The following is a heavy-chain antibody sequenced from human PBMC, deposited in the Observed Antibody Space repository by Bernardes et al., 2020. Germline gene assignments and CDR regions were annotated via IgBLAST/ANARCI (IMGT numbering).Heavy chain of an antibody. CDR2: INHSGST. J-gene: IGHJ5*02. Sequence: SETLSLTCAVYGGSFSGYYWSWIRQPPGKGLEWIGEINHSGSTHYNPSLKSRVTISVDTSKNQFSLKLSSVTAADTAVYYCARGGRKDIVVVPAAIQGPGWFDPWGQGTLVTVSS. D-gene: IGHD2-2*02. CDR1: GGSFSGYY. V-gene: IGHV4-34*01. CDR3: ARGGRKDIVVVPAAIQGPGWFDP.